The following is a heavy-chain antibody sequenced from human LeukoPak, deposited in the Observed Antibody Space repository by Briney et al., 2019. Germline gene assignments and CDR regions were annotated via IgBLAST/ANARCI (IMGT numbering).Heavy chain of an antibody. V-gene: IGHV3-30*02. CDR3: AKISDFWSDTY. CDR1: GFTFSSYG. D-gene: IGHD3-3*01. CDR2: IRYDGSNT. J-gene: IGHJ4*02. Sequence: PGGSLRLSCAASGFTFSSYGMHWVRQDPGKGLEWAAFIRYDGSNTYYADSVKVRFTIARDKFNKKLYLQMNSQRAEDTAVYYCAKISDFWSDTYWGQGTLVTVSS.